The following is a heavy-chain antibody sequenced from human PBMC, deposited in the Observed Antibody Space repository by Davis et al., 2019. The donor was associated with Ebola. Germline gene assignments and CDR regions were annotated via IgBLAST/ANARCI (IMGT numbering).Heavy chain of an antibody. D-gene: IGHD2-15*01. Sequence: GESLKISCAASGFTFSNYDMGWVRQVPGKGLEWVSGVYSAGSTYYADSVKGRFTISRDNSKNTLYLQMNSLRAEDTATYYCARYCSWTDCSYSDCWGQGTLVTVSS. J-gene: IGHJ4*02. CDR1: GFTFSNYD. CDR3: ARYCSWTDCSYSDC. V-gene: IGHV3-23*01. CDR2: VYSAGST.